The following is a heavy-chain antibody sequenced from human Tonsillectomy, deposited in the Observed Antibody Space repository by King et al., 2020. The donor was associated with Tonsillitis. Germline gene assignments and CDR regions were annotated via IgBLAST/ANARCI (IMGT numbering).Heavy chain of an antibody. D-gene: IGHD6-13*01. J-gene: IGHJ6*02. CDR2: IYTSGST. V-gene: IGHV4-4*07. Sequence: QLQESGPGLVKPSETLSLTCTVSGGSISSYYWSWIRQPAGKGLEWIGRIYTSGSTTYNPSLKSRVTMSVDTSKKQFFLKLSSVTAADTAVYYCSRDLYSHTWYGSYSYYGMDVWGQGTTVTVSS. CDR1: GGSISSYY. CDR3: SRDLYSHTWYGSYSYYGMDV.